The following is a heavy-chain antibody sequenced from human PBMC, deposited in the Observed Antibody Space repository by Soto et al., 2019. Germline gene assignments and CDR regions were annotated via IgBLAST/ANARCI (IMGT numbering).Heavy chain of an antibody. J-gene: IGHJ4*02. Sequence: EVQLLESGGGLVQPGGSLRLSCAASGFTFSSYAMSWVRQAPGKGLEWVSAISGSSGSTYYADSVKGRFTISRDNSKNTLYLQMNSLRAEDTAVYYCAKAGSAMIVVAMGYWGQGTLVTVSS. CDR1: GFTFSSYA. D-gene: IGHD3-22*01. CDR2: ISGSSGST. CDR3: AKAGSAMIVVAMGY. V-gene: IGHV3-23*01.